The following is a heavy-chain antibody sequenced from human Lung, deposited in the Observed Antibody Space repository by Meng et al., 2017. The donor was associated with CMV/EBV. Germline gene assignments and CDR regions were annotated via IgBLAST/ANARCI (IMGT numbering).Heavy chain of an antibody. CDR1: GFTLRSYW. CDR3: ARGVGESLGWEMGY. J-gene: IGHJ4*02. V-gene: IGHV3-74*01. D-gene: IGHD1-26*01. Sequence: GQLVGSVGGLVQPGGSLILSCAVYGFTLRSYWMHWVRLAPGKGLEWVSRIDNNGRSTSYADSVKGRFTISRDTAKNTLYLQMNSLRVEDTAVYYCARGVGESLGWEMGYWGQGTLVTVSS. CDR2: IDNNGRST.